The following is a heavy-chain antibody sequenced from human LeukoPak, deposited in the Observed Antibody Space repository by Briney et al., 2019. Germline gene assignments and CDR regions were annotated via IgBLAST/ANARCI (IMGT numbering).Heavy chain of an antibody. D-gene: IGHD3-22*01. CDR2: IVVGSGNT. CDR3: AALRAGGYYDKMGDGDY. CDR1: GFTFTSSA. Sequence: ASVKVSCKASGFTFTSSAVQWVRQARGQRLEWIGWIVVGSGNTNYAQKFQERVTITRDMSTSTAYMELSSLRCEDTAVYYCAALRAGGYYDKMGDGDYWGRGTLVTVSS. J-gene: IGHJ4*02. V-gene: IGHV1-58*01.